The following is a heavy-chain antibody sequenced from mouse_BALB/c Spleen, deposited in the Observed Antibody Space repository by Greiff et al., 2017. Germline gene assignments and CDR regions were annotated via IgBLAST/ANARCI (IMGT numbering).Heavy chain of an antibody. CDR2: INSNGGST. D-gene: IGHD4-1*01. CDR3: ARNWDGFAY. V-gene: IGHV5-6-3*01. J-gene: IGHJ3*01. CDR1: GFTFSSYG. Sequence: EGKLVESGGGLVQPGGSLKLSCAASGFTFSSYGMSWVRQTPDKRLELVATINSNGGSTYYPDSVKGRFTISRDNAKNTLYLQMSSLKSEDTAMYYCARNWDGFAYWGQGTLVTVSA.